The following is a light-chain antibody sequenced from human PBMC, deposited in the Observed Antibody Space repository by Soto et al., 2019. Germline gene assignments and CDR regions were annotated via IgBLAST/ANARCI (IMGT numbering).Light chain of an antibody. CDR1: QSVTSNY. V-gene: IGKV3-20*01. CDR3: QQYGSSPWT. Sequence: EVVLTQSPGTLSLSPGERATLACRASQSVTSNYLGWYQQKRGQAPRLLVYGASSRATGIPDRFSGSGSGTDFTLIISRLEPEDLAVYYGQQYGSSPWTFGQGTKVEIK. CDR2: GAS. J-gene: IGKJ1*01.